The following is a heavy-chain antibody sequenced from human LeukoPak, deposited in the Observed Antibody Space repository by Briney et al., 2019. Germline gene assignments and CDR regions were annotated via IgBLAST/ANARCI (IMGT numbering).Heavy chain of an antibody. CDR2: IYYSGST. D-gene: IGHD6-19*01. J-gene: IGHJ4*02. CDR1: GGSVSSGSYY. Sequence: SETLSLTCTVSGGSVSSGSYYWSWIRQPPGKGLEWIGYIYYSGSTNYNSSLKRRVTISVDTSKKQFSLKLSSVTAADTAVYYCARGYRDSSGWYGYVTLSKFDYWGQGTLVTVSS. V-gene: IGHV4-61*01. CDR3: ARGYRDSSGWYGYVTLSKFDY.